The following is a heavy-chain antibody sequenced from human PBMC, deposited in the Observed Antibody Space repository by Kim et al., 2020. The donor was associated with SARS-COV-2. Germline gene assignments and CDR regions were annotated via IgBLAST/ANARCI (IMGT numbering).Heavy chain of an antibody. V-gene: IGHV3-11*01. CDR3: ARGWRFLEWLPNYYYMDV. Sequence: GGSLRLSCAASGFTFSDYYMSWIRQAPGKGLEWVSYISSSGSTIYYADSVKGRFTISRDNAKNSLYLQMNSLRAEDTAVYYCARGWRFLEWLPNYYYMDVWGKGTTVTVSS. CDR2: ISSSGSTI. D-gene: IGHD3-3*01. CDR1: GFTFSDYY. J-gene: IGHJ6*03.